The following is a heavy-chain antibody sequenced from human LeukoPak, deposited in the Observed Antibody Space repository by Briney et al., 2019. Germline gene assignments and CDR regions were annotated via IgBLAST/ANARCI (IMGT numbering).Heavy chain of an antibody. CDR3: ARRSSGWRGWFDP. CDR2: IYYSGST. V-gene: IGHV4-59*01. J-gene: IGHJ5*02. D-gene: IGHD6-19*01. Sequence: SETLSLTCTVSGGSISSYYWRWIRQPPGKGLEWIGYIYYSGSTNYNPSLKSRVTISVDTSKNQFSLKLSSVTAADTAVYYCARRSSGWRGWFDPWGQGTLVTVSS. CDR1: GGSISSYY.